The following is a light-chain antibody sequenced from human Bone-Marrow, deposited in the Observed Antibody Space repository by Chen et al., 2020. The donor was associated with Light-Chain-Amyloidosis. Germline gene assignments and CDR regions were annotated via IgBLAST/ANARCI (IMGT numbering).Light chain of an antibody. CDR3: QSADSSRTYEVI. V-gene: IGLV3-25*03. CDR2: RYT. Sequence: SYDLTQPPSVSLSPGQTTSIPCPGAELPTKYAYWYQQKPGQAPVLVIHRYTERPSGISERFSGSSSVTTATLTISEVQAEDEADYHCQSADSSRTYEVIFGGGTKLTVL. J-gene: IGLJ2*01. CDR1: ELPTKY.